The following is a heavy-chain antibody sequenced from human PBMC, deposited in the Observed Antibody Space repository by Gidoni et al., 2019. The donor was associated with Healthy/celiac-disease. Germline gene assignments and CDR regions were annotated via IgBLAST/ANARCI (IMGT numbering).Heavy chain of an antibody. J-gene: IGHJ3*01. CDR1: GFTFGDYA. CDR3: TRDPVIPV. V-gene: IGHV3-49*04. D-gene: IGHD2-2*02. CDR2: IRSKAYGGTT. Sequence: EVQLVESGGGLVQPGRSLRLSCTASGFTFGDYAMSWVRQAPGKGLEWVGFIRSKAYGGTTEYAASVKGRFTISRDDSKSIAYLQMNSLKTEDTAVYYCTRDPVIPVWGQGTMVTVSS.